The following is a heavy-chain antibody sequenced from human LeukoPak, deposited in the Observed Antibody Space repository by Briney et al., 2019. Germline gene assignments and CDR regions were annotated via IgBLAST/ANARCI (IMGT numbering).Heavy chain of an antibody. Sequence: SQTLSLTCTVSGGSISSGSYYWSWIRQPAGKGLEWIGRIYTSGSTNYNPSLKSQVTISVDTSKNQFSLKLSSVTAADTAVYYCAADYYDSSGYYYVGAFDIWGQGTMVTVSS. D-gene: IGHD3-22*01. CDR3: AADYYDSSGYYYVGAFDI. J-gene: IGHJ3*02. CDR2: IYTSGST. CDR1: GGSISSGSYY. V-gene: IGHV4-61*02.